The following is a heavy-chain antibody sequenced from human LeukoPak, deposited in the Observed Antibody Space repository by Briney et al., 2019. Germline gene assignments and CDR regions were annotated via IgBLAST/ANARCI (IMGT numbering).Heavy chain of an antibody. D-gene: IGHD6-13*01. CDR3: ARGNRAAAGTPEHFQH. J-gene: IGHJ1*01. V-gene: IGHV1-69*06. Sequence: ASVKVSCKASGGTFSSYAISWVRQAPGQGLEWMGGIIPIFGTANYAQKFQGRVTITADKSTSTAYMELSSLRSEDTAVYYCARGNRAAAGTPEHFQHWGQGTLVTVSS. CDR1: GGTFSSYA. CDR2: IIPIFGTA.